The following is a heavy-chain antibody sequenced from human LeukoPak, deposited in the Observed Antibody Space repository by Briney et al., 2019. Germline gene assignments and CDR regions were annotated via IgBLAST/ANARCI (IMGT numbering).Heavy chain of an antibody. CDR1: GDSITRYY. D-gene: IGHD3-22*01. CDR3: ARLLPDLRYDTSGRYTRSSDV. J-gene: IGHJ3*01. CDR2: SYYRGSS. V-gene: IGHV4-59*08. Sequence: SETLSLTCSVSGDSITRYYWTWVRQPPGKGLEWIGYSYYRGSSNYNPSLRSRATISVDPSKTQFSLHLNSVTAADTAVYYCARLLPDLRYDTSGRYTRSSDVWGQGTLVTVSS.